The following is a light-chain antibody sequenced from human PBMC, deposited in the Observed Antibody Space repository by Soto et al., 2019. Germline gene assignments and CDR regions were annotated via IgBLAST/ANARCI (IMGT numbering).Light chain of an antibody. J-gene: IGLJ2*01. V-gene: IGLV2-14*01. CDR2: DVS. Sequence: QAASVSGSPGQSITISCTGTSSDVGGYNDVSWYQQHPGKAPKVMIYDVSNRPSGVSNRFSGSKSGNTASLTISGLQAEDEADYYCSSYTSSSTVVFGGGTKLTVL. CDR3: SSYTSSSTVV. CDR1: SSDVGGYND.